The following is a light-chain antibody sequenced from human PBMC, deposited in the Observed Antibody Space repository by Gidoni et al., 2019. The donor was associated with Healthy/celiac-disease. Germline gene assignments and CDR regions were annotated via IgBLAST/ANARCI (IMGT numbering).Light chain of an antibody. J-gene: IGKJ1*01. CDR2: GAS. CDR3: QQYGSSLWT. V-gene: IGKV3-20*01. Sequence: EIVLTQSPATLSLSPGERATLSCRASQSVSSSYLAWYQQKPGQAPRLLIYGASSRATGIPDRFSGSGSGTDFTLTISRLEPEDFAVYYCQQYGSSLWTFXQXTKVEIK. CDR1: QSVSSSY.